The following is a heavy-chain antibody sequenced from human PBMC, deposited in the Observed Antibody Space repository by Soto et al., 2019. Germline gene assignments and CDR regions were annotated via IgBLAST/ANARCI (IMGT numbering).Heavy chain of an antibody. CDR1: GGTFSSYA. V-gene: IGHV1-69*01. D-gene: IGHD6-13*01. CDR2: IIPIFGTA. CDR3: ARHSSSWDHYYYYYGMDV. Sequence: SVKVSCKASGGTFSSYAISWVRQAPGQGLEWMGGIIPIFGTANYAQKFQGRVTITADESTSTAYMELSSLRSEDTAVYYCARHSSSWDHYYYYYGMDVWGQGTKVTAP. J-gene: IGHJ6*02.